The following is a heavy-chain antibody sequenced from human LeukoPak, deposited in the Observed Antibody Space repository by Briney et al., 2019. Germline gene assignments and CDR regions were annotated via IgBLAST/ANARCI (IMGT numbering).Heavy chain of an antibody. CDR3: ARENIRWPLAFDI. CDR2: INTDGSST. Sequence: GGSLRLSCAPFGFTFSSYWMHWVRQAPGKGLMWVSRINTDGSSTNYADFVEGRFTISRDNSKNTLYLQMNSLRAEDTAVYYCARENIRWPLAFDIWGQGTMVTVSS. D-gene: IGHD5-24*01. J-gene: IGHJ3*02. V-gene: IGHV3-74*01. CDR1: GFTFSSYW.